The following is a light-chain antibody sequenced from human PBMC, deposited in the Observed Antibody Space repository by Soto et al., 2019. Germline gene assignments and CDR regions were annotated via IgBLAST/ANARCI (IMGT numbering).Light chain of an antibody. CDR2: EVT. CDR3: NSYTHNTTLV. CDR1: SSDIGAYKF. J-gene: IGLJ2*01. Sequence: QSVLAQPASVSGSPGQPNTISCTGTSSDIGAYKFVSWYQHHPGRAPKLIIFEVTSRPSGVSSRFSGSKSGNTASLTISRLLPEDEADYYCNSYTHNTTLVFGGGTKLTVL. V-gene: IGLV2-14*01.